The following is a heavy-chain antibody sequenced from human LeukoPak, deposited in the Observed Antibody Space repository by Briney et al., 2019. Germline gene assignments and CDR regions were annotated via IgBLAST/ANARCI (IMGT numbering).Heavy chain of an antibody. J-gene: IGHJ6*02. V-gene: IGHV3-49*04. CDR2: IRSKAYRGTT. D-gene: IGHD5-18*01. CDR3: SRGPIQLWVHNGVDV. CDR1: GFNFGDHA. Sequence: GSLRLSCGTSGFNFGDHAMTWVRQAPGKGLEWVGFIRSKAYRGTTEYAASVKGRFTISRDDSKSVVYLQMNSLKSEDTAVYYCSRGPIQLWVHNGVDVWGQGTTVTVSS.